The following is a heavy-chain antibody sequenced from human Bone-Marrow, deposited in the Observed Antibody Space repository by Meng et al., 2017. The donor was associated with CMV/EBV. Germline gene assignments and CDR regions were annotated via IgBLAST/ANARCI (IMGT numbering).Heavy chain of an antibody. D-gene: IGHD1-26*01. V-gene: IGHV1-2*02. CDR2: INPNTGGT. CDR1: GYTFTGYY. Sequence: ASVKVSCKASGYTFTGYYMHWVRQAPGQGLEWMGWINPNTGGTNYAQKFQGRVTMAWDTSINTAYMELSRVTSDDTALFYCARAVGPTRFDPWGQGTLVTVSS. J-gene: IGHJ5*02. CDR3: ARAVGPTRFDP.